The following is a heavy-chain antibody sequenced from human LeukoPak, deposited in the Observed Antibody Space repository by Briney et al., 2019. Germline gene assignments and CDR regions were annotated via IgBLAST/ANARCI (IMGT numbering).Heavy chain of an antibody. J-gene: IGHJ4*02. CDR1: GGSISSGGYS. D-gene: IGHD4-17*01. CDR2: IYHSGST. CDR3: ARDYGDSDRGFDY. Sequence: SETLSLTCAVSGGSISSGGYSWSWIRQPPGKGLEWIGYIYHSGSTYYNPSLKSRVTISVDRSKNQFSLKLSSVTAADTAVYYCARDYGDSDRGFDYWGQGTLVTVSS. V-gene: IGHV4-30-2*01.